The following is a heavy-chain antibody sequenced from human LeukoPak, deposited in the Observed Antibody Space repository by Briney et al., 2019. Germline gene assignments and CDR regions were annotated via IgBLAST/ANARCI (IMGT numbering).Heavy chain of an antibody. Sequence: PGGSLRLSCVASEFTFRSYGMHWVRQAPGKGLEWVAVISYDGSNKDYADSVKGRFTISRDNTKNTLFLQMNSLRAEDTAVYYCAKEVRGDAFDIWGQGTMVTVSS. V-gene: IGHV3-30*18. J-gene: IGHJ3*02. CDR1: EFTFRSYG. CDR2: ISYDGSNK. D-gene: IGHD3-16*01. CDR3: AKEVRGDAFDI.